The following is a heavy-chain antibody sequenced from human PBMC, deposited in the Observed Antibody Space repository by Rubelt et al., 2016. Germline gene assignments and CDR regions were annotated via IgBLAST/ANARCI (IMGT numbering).Heavy chain of an antibody. CDR2: VSGSGGRP. CDR1: GFSFSNDW. CDR3: AKDRGVTTVTTVDY. V-gene: IGHV3-23*04. Sequence: EVQLVESGGGLVKPGGSLRLPCAASGFSFSNDWMNWVRQAPGKGLEWVSVVSGSGGRPDYADSVKGRFTISRDNSKNTLYLQKNSLRVDDTAVYYCAKDRGVTTVTTVDYWGQGTLITVSS. J-gene: IGHJ4*02. D-gene: IGHD4-17*01.